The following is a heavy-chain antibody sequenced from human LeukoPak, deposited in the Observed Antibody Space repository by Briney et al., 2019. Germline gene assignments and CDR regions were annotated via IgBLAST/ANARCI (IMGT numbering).Heavy chain of an antibody. V-gene: IGHV3-74*01. CDR3: AGVTRGLYYFDY. CDR2: INSDGSST. D-gene: IGHD2-2*01. Sequence: PGGSLRLSCAASGFTFSNYWMHWVRQTPGKGLVWVSRINSDGSSTNYADSVKGRFTISRDNAKNTLYLHMNSLRAQDTAVYYCAGVTRGLYYFDYWGQGTLVTVSS. CDR1: GFTFSNYW. J-gene: IGHJ4*02.